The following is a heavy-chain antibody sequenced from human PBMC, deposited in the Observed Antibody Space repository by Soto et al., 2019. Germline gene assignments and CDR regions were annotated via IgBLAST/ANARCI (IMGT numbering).Heavy chain of an antibody. V-gene: IGHV1-18*01. D-gene: IGHD3-22*01. CDR3: ARDVTMIVVVPSYYYYDMDV. Sequence: QVQLVQSGAEVKKPGASVKVSCKASGYTFTSYGISWVRQAPGQGLEWMGWISAYNGNTNYAQKLQGRVTMTTDTSTSTAYVELRSLRSDDTAVYYCARDVTMIVVVPSYYYYDMDVWGQGTTVTVSS. J-gene: IGHJ6*02. CDR2: ISAYNGNT. CDR1: GYTFTSYG.